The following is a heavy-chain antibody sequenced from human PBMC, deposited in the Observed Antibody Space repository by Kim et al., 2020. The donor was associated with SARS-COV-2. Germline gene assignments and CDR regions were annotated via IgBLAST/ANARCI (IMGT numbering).Heavy chain of an antibody. CDR1: GFTFTSSA. J-gene: IGHJ6*02. D-gene: IGHD3-10*01. V-gene: IGHV1-58*01. Sequence: SVKVSCKASGFTFTSSAVQWVRQARGQRLEWIGWIVVGSGNTNYAQKFQERVTITRDMSTSTAYMELSSLRSEDTAVYYCAARLPARDYYGSGKVYYYYGMDVWGQGTTVTVSS. CDR2: IVVGSGNT. CDR3: AARLPARDYYGSGKVYYYYGMDV.